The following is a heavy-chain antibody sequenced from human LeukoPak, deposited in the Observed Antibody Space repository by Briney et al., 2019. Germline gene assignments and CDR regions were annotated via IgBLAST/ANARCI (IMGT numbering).Heavy chain of an antibody. CDR2: IIPIFGTA. Sequence: GASVKVSCKASGGTFSSYAISWVRQAPGQGLEWMGGIIPIFGTANYAQKFQGRVTITADESTSTAYMELSSLRSEDTAVYYCASNRGGYVPAALLDYWGQGTLVTVSS. CDR1: GGTFSSYA. V-gene: IGHV1-69*13. D-gene: IGHD2-2*01. CDR3: ASNRGGYVPAALLDY. J-gene: IGHJ4*02.